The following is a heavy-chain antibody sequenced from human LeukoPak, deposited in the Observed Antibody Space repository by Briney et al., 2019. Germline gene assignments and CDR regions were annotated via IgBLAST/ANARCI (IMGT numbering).Heavy chain of an antibody. CDR1: GGSISSGGYY. V-gene: IGHV4-31*03. D-gene: IGHD2-2*01. J-gene: IGHJ6*02. CDR2: IYYSGST. CDR3: ARVNCSSTSCYSPHPGYGMDV. Sequence: SETLSLTCTVSGGSISSGGYYWSWIRQHPGKGLEWIGYIYYSGSTYYNPSLKSRVTISVDTSKNQFSLKLSSVTAADTAVYYCARVNCSSTSCYSPHPGYGMDVWGQGTTVTVSS.